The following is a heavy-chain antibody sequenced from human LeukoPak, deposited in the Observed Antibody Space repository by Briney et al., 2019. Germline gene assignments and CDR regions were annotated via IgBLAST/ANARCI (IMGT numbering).Heavy chain of an antibody. CDR1: GGSISSGGYY. CDR2: IYHSGST. CDR3: ARELGQPLYFDY. Sequence: SETLSLTCTVSGGSISSGGYYWSWIRQPPGKGLEWIGYIYHSGSTYYNPSLKSRVTISVDRSKNQFSLKLSSVTAADTAVYYCARELGQPLYFDYWGQGTLVTVSS. J-gene: IGHJ4*02. D-gene: IGHD7-27*01. V-gene: IGHV4-30-2*01.